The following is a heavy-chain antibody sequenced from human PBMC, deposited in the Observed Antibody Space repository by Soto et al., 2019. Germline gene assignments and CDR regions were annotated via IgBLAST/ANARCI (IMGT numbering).Heavy chain of an antibody. CDR1: GHSVSRGSYY. J-gene: IGHJ5*02. CDR3: ARASSPYFDVVAALDP. D-gene: IGHD2-15*01. CDR2: IYYSGTT. V-gene: IGHV4-61*01. Sequence: SETLSLTCTVSGHSVSRGSYYWSWIRQPPGKGLEWIGYIYYSGTTKYNPSLRSRVTLSVDTSKNQFSLNLTSVTAADTAVYYCARASSPYFDVVAALDPWGQGTLVTVSS.